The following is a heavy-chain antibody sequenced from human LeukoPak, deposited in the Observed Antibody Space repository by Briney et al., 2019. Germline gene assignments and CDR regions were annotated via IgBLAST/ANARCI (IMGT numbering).Heavy chain of an antibody. D-gene: IGHD3-10*01. CDR1: GYTFTSYD. CDR3: ARGLHYYGSGSYLDYYYGMDV. CDR2: MNPNSGNT. J-gene: IGHJ6*02. V-gene: IGHV1-8*01. Sequence: ASVKVSCKASGYTFTSYDINWVRQATGQGLEWMGWMNPNSGNTGYAQKFQGRVTMTRNTSISTAYMELSSLRSEDTAVYYCARGLHYYGSGSYLDYYYGMDVWGQGTTVTVSS.